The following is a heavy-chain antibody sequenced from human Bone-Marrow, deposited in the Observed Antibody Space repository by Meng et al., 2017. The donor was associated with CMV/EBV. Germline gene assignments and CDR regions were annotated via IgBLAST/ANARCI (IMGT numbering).Heavy chain of an antibody. CDR1: GFTFDDYG. CDR3: ARKLGGSYYTIWFDP. Sequence: GESLKISCVASGFTFDDYGMSWDRQVPGKGLEWVSGINWNGGSTGYADSVKGRFTIFRDNAKNSLSLQMDSLRAEDTALYHCARKLGGSYYTIWFDPWGQGTLVSGSS. V-gene: IGHV3-20*01. J-gene: IGHJ5*02. CDR2: INWNGGST. D-gene: IGHD1-26*01.